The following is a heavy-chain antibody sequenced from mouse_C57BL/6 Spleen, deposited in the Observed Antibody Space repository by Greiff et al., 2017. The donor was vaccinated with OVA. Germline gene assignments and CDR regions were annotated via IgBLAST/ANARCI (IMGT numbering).Heavy chain of an antibody. CDR3: ARKLTGTWWYFDG. CDR1: GYTFTSYW. Sequence: VQLQQPGAELVMPGASVKLSCKASGYTFTSYWMHWVKQRPGQGLEWIGEIDPSDSYTNYNQKFKGKSTLTVDKSSSTAYMQLSSLTSEDSAVYYCARKLTGTWWYFDGWGTGTTVTVSS. J-gene: IGHJ1*03. D-gene: IGHD4-1*01. CDR2: IDPSDSYT. V-gene: IGHV1-69*01.